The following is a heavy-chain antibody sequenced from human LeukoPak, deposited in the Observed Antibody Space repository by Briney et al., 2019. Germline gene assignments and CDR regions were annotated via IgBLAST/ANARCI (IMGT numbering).Heavy chain of an antibody. CDR1: GFTFSDYY. V-gene: IGHV3-11*04. CDR3: ARADCSSTSCYELDY. J-gene: IGHJ4*02. Sequence: GGSLTLSCAGSGFTFSDYYKSWLRQAPRTGLEWVSYISSSDSTIYYTDSLQGRFPISRDNAKNSLYLPMNRLRADDTAVYYCARADCSSTSCYELDYWGQGTLVTVSS. D-gene: IGHD2-2*01. CDR2: ISSSDSTI.